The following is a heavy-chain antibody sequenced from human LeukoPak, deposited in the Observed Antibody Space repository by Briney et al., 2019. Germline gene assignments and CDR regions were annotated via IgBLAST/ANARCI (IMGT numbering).Heavy chain of an antibody. CDR1: GYTFTGYY. J-gene: IGHJ5*02. CDR2: INPNSGGT. CDR3: ARAITEYSSSSGS. D-gene: IGHD6-6*01. Sequence: ASVKVSCKASGYTFTGYYMHWVRQAPGQGPEWMGRINPNSGGTNYAQKFQGRVTMTRATSISTAYMELSRLRSDDTAVYYCARAITEYSSSSGSWGQGTLVTVSS. V-gene: IGHV1-2*06.